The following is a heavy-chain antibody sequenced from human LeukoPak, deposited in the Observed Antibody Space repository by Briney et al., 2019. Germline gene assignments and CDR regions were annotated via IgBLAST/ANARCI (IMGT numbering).Heavy chain of an antibody. CDR3: ARDHSSSCQLLDF. CDR1: GYTFTSYG. D-gene: IGHD6-13*01. V-gene: IGHV1-18*01. J-gene: IGHJ4*02. Sequence: GASVKVPCKASGYTFTSYGISWVRQAPGQGLEWMGWISAYNGDTNYAQKFQGRLTMTTDISTSTANMELRSLRSDDTAVYYCARDHSSSCQLLDFWGQGTLVTVSS. CDR2: ISAYNGDT.